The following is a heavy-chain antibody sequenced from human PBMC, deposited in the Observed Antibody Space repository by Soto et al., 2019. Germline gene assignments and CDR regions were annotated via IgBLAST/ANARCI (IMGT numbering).Heavy chain of an antibody. J-gene: IGHJ4*02. Sequence: SETLSLTCAVSGGSISSGGYSWSWIRQPPGKGLEWIGYIYHSGSTYYNPSLKSRVTISVDTSKNQFSLKLTSVTAADTAVYYCARDKITGLFDYWGQGTLVTRLL. CDR2: IYHSGST. D-gene: IGHD2-8*02. CDR1: GGSISSGGYS. CDR3: ARDKITGLFDY. V-gene: IGHV4-30-2*01.